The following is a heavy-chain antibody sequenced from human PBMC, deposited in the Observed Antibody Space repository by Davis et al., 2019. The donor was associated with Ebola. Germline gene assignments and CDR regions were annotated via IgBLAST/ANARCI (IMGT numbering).Heavy chain of an antibody. CDR2: IYPGDSDT. CDR3: AKQESLYGSSDY. Sequence: GGSLRLSCQGSGNSFTNYWIAWVRQTPAKGLEWMGIIYPGDSDTRYSPSFEGQVTISVDRSISTAYLQWSSLKASDTAMYYCAKQESLYGSSDYWGQGTLVTVSS. CDR1: GNSFTNYW. V-gene: IGHV5-51*01. D-gene: IGHD3-22*01. J-gene: IGHJ4*02.